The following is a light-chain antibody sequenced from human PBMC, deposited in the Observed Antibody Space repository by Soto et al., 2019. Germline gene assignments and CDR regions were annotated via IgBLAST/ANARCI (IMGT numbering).Light chain of an antibody. Sequence: EIVLTQSPGTLSLSPGERATLSCRASQSVSSSHLAWYQQKPGQAPRLLIYGASTRATGIPDRFSGSGSGTEVTLTISRLEPEDVAVDYCQQYGTSLYMFGPGTKLEIQ. V-gene: IGKV3-20*01. CDR2: GAS. J-gene: IGKJ2*01. CDR3: QQYGTSLYM. CDR1: QSVSSSH.